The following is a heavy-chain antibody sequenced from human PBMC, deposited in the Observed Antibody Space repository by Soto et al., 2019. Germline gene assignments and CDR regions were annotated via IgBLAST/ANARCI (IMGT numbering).Heavy chain of an antibody. D-gene: IGHD1-1*01. CDR1: GYTFTIYY. V-gene: IGHV1-46*01. CDR2: INPTGGAT. CDR3: ARTLAPYKSSDL. J-gene: IGHJ4*02. Sequence: QVQLVQSGAEVKKPGASVIVSCKASGYTFTIYYIQWVRQAPGQGLEWMGRINPTGGATSYAQKFQGRVTMTSDTSTSTVYMEVNSLRSEDTAVYYCARTLAPYKSSDLWGQGTLVTVSS.